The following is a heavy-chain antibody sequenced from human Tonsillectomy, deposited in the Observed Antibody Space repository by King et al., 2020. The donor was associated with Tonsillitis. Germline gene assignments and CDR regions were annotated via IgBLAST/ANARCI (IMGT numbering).Heavy chain of an antibody. V-gene: IGHV4-34*01. J-gene: IGHJ3*02. CDR2: INHSGST. CDR1: VGSFSGYY. Sequence: VQLQQWGAGLLKPSETLSLTCAVYVGSFSGYYWSWIRQSPGKGLEWIGEINHSGSTNYNPVLKSRVTISVDTSKNHFSLKQSSVTAADTAVYYCARGGYTYAYRNDAFDIWGQGTMVTVSS. D-gene: IGHD3-16*01. CDR3: ARGGYTYAYRNDAFDI.